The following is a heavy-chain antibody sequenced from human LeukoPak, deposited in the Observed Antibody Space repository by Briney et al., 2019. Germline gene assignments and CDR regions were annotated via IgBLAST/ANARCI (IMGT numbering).Heavy chain of an antibody. Sequence: ASVKVSCKASGYSFSGYFIHWVRQAPGQGLEWMGWINTYNEETDYAQKFQGRVTMTTDSSTNTAHMELRSLRSDDTAMYYCVRVGQQLILWFDPWGQGTLVTVSS. CDR2: INTYNEET. CDR3: VRVGQQLILWFDP. CDR1: GYSFSGYF. J-gene: IGHJ5*02. V-gene: IGHV1-18*04. D-gene: IGHD6-13*01.